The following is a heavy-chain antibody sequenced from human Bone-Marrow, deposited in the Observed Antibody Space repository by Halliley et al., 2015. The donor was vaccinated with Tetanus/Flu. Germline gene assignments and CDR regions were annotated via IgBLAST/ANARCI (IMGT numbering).Heavy chain of an antibody. J-gene: IGHJ4*02. CDR2: ISGSGAYT. D-gene: IGHD1-26*01. CDR1: RFDFSTHS. Sequence: SLRLSCAASRFDFSTHSMNWVRQAPGKGLEWVSSISGSGAYTFYADSVKGRFTISRDNAKNSLYLQMNSLRAEDTAIYYCARDPAVVVQWVARTGPPFDSWGQGTLVTVSP. CDR3: ARDPAVVVQWVARTGPPFDS. V-gene: IGHV3-21*06.